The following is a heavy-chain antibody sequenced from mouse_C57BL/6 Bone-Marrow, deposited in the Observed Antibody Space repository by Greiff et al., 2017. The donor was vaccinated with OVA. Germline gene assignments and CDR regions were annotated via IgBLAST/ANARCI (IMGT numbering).Heavy chain of an antibody. CDR3: ARKAYYSNYYDY. D-gene: IGHD2-5*01. V-gene: IGHV5-4*03. Sequence: EVMLVESGGGLVKPGGSLKLSCAASGFTFSSYAMSWVRQTPEKRLEWVATISDGGSYTYYPDNVKGRFTISRDNAKNNLYLQMSHLKSEDTAMYYCARKAYYSNYYDYWGQGTTLTVSS. CDR1: GFTFSSYA. J-gene: IGHJ2*01. CDR2: ISDGGSYT.